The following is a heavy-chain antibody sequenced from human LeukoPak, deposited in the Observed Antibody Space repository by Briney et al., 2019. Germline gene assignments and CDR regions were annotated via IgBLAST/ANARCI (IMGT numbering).Heavy chain of an antibody. CDR3: TRDRSRAEDD. V-gene: IGHV3-7*01. CDR2: IKQGGSDK. J-gene: IGHJ4*02. CDR1: GFTFSGHW. Sequence: GGSLRLSCAASGFTFSGHWMSWVRQAPGKGLEWVAYIKQGGSDKYYVDSVKARFTISRDNANNLLYLQMSSLRGEDTAVYYCTRDRSRAEDDWGQGTLVTVSS. D-gene: IGHD1-14*01.